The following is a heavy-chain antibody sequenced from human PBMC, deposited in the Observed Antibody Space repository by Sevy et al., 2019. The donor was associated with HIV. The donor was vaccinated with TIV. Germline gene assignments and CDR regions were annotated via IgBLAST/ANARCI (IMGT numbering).Heavy chain of an antibody. Sequence: GGSLRLSCEASGFTVSSNYMSWVRQAPGKGLEWVSVIYSGDSISYADSVKGRFTISRDNSKNTLYLQMNSLRAEDTAVYYCAVVAEGYWGQGTLVTVSS. J-gene: IGHJ4*02. CDR1: GFTVSSNY. D-gene: IGHD6-13*01. V-gene: IGHV3-53*01. CDR3: AVVAEGY. CDR2: IYSGDSI.